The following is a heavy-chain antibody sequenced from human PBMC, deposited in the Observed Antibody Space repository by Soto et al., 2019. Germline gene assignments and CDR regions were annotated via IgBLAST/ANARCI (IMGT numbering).Heavy chain of an antibody. D-gene: IGHD3-10*01. CDR2: INSDASST. V-gene: IGHV3-74*01. Sequence: GGSLRLSCAASGFTFSSYWMHWVRQAPGKGLVWVSRINSDASSTSYADSVKGRFTISRDNAKNTLYLQMNSLRAEDTAVYYCARDRTLWFGELFSYYYGMDVWGQGTTVTVS. CDR1: GFTFSSYW. CDR3: ARDRTLWFGELFSYYYGMDV. J-gene: IGHJ6*02.